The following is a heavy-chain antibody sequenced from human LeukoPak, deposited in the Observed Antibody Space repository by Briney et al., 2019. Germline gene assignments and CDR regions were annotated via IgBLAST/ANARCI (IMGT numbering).Heavy chain of an antibody. D-gene: IGHD3-3*01. Sequence: VASVKVSCKASGYTFTGYYMHWVRQAPGQGLEWMGWINPNSGGTNYAQKFQGWVTMTRDTSISTAYMELSRLRSDDTAVYYCARATSGKYYDFWSGLYDYWGQGTLVTVSS. CDR1: GYTFTGYY. V-gene: IGHV1-2*04. J-gene: IGHJ4*02. CDR3: ARATSGKYYDFWSGLYDY. CDR2: INPNSGGT.